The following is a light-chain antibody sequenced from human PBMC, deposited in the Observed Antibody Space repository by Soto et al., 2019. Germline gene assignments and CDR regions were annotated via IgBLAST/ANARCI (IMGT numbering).Light chain of an antibody. V-gene: IGLV2-14*01. CDR1: NSDVGGYNF. CDR3: SSYTSSSIPYV. CDR2: DVS. Sequence: QSVLTQPASVSGSPGQSITISFTGTNSDVGGYNFVSWYQQHPGKAPKLMIYDVSNRPSGVSNRFSGSKSGNTASLNISGLQAEDEADYYCSSYTSSSIPYVFGIGTKVTVL. J-gene: IGLJ1*01.